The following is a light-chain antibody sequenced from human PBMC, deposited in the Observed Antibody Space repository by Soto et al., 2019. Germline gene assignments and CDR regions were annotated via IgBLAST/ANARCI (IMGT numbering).Light chain of an antibody. CDR3: QKYDSASWA. CDR2: AAS. Sequence: IQMTQSPSSIAASVGDTGPITCRASQGISNFLAWYQQKPGKLPELLIYAASALQSGVPSRFSGSGSGTYFTLTISSTQPEEVATYYCQKYDSASWAFGQLTKVEI. CDR1: QGISNF. J-gene: IGKJ1*01. V-gene: IGKV1-27*01.